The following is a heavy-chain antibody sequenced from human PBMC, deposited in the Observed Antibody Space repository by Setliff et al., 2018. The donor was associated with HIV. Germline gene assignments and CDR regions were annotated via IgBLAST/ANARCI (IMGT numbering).Heavy chain of an antibody. CDR1: GFTFSTYA. V-gene: IGHV3-30*04. J-gene: IGHJ4*02. CDR3: AREGTTIFGVVIMGGFDY. Sequence: GGSLRLSCAASGFTFSTYAMNWVRQAPGKGLEWVAVISNDGNLVFYADSMKGRFTISRDNSKNTVYLQVNSLRAEDAAVYYCAREGTTIFGVVIMGGFDYWGQGTLVTVSS. CDR2: ISNDGNLV. D-gene: IGHD3-3*01.